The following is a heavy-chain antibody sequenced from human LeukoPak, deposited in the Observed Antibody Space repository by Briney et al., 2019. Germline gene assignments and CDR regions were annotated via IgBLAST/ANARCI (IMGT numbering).Heavy chain of an antibody. J-gene: IGHJ4*02. CDR3: ARDIPEHGSGWSQPNFDY. CDR2: IIPIFGTA. V-gene: IGHV1-69*13. Sequence: SVKVSCKASGGTFSSYAISWVRQAPGQGLEWMGGIIPIFGTANYAQKFQGRVTITADESTSTAYMELSSLRSEDTAVYYCARDIPEHGSGWSQPNFDYWGQGTLVTVSS. CDR1: GGTFSSYA. D-gene: IGHD6-19*01.